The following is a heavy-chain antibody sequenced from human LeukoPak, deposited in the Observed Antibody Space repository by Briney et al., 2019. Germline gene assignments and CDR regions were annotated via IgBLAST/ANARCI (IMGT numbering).Heavy chain of an antibody. CDR3: ARGGDYDFWSGRNDENAFDI. CDR1: GYTFTSYD. V-gene: IGHV1-8*03. D-gene: IGHD3-3*01. J-gene: IGHJ3*02. CDR2: MNPNSGNT. Sequence: GASVKVSCKASGYTFTSYDINWVRQATGQGLEWMGWMNPNSGNTGYAQKFRGRVTITRNTSISTAYMELSSLRSEDTAVYYCARGGDYDFWSGRNDENAFDIWGQGTMVTVSS.